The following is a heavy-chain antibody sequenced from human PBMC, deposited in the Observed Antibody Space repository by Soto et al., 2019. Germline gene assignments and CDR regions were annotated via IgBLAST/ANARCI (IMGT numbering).Heavy chain of an antibody. CDR2: IIPILGTA. CDR3: ARSPSLEDCSSTSCPPYYFYYYGMDV. D-gene: IGHD2-2*01. CDR1: GYTFTSYG. V-gene: IGHV1-69*11. Sequence: SVKVSCKASGYTFTSYGISWVRQAPGQGLEWMGRIIPILGTANYAQKFQGRVTITADESTSTAYMEVSSLRSEDTAVYYCARSPSLEDCSSTSCPPYYFYYYGMDVWGQGTTVTVSS. J-gene: IGHJ6*02.